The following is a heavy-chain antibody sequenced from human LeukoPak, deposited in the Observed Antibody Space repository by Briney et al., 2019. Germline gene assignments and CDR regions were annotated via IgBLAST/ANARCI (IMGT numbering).Heavy chain of an antibody. CDR3: ATGVGVFDY. CDR1: GGSISSYY. V-gene: IGHV4-59*04. Sequence: SETLSLTCTVSGGSISSYYWSWIRQPPGKGLEWIGIIYYGGSTDYNPSLMSRVTMSVETSENQFSLKLSSVTAADTAVYYCATGVGVFDYWGQGTLVTVSS. D-gene: IGHD7-27*01. J-gene: IGHJ4*02. CDR2: IYYGGST.